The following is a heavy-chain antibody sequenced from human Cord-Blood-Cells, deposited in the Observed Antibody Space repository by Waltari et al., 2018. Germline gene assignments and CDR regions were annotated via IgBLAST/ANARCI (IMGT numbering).Heavy chain of an antibody. CDR3: ARRNPYSSEFDY. CDR1: AYTVTSYD. J-gene: IGHJ4*02. CDR2: MNPNSGNT. D-gene: IGHD6-13*01. Sequence: QVQLAQSGAAVKKPGATVTVSCKASAYTVTSYDMPRVRLAHVQATGQGLEWMGWMNPNSGNTGYAQKFQGRVTITRNTSISTAYMELSSLRSEDTAVYYCARRNPYSSEFDYWGQGTLVTVSS. V-gene: IGHV1-8*03.